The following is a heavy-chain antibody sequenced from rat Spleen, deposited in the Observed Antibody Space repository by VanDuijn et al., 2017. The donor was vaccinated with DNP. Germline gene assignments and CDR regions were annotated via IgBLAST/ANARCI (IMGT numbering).Heavy chain of an antibody. CDR1: GFTFSNYG. CDR2: ISAGGGNI. J-gene: IGHJ2*01. Sequence: EVHLVESGGGLVQPGRSLKLSCAASGFTFSNYGMAWVRQAPTKGLEWVASISAGGGNIYYRDSVRGRFTISRDNAKNTQYLQMDSLRSEDMATYYCVRWSSGHFDYWGQGVMVTVSS. CDR3: VRWSSGHFDY. V-gene: IGHV5S13*01. D-gene: IGHD4-3*01.